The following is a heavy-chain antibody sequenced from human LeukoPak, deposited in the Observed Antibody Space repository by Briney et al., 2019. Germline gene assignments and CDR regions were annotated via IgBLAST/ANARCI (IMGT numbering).Heavy chain of an antibody. CDR1: EFTFKRYN. J-gene: IGHJ6*04. V-gene: IGHV3-21*01. Sequence: GGSLRLSCAASEFTFKRYNMNWVRQAPGKGLEWVSSISSSTYIYYADSVKGRFTIYRDNAKNSLYLQMNSLRAEDTAVYYCTRGHYYGMDVWGKGTTVTVST. CDR2: ISSSTYI. CDR3: TRGHYYGMDV.